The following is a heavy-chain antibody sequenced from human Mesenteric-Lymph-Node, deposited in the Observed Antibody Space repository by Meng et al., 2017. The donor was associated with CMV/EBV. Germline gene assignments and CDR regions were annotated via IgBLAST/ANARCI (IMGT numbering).Heavy chain of an antibody. CDR1: GFTFRSYA. J-gene: IGHJ6*02. V-gene: IGHV3-30-3*01. CDR3: ARDCSSTSCYLYYYGMDV. Sequence: GESLKISCAATGFTFRSYAMHWVRQAPGKGLEWVAVIPYDGSNKYYADSVKGRFTISRDNAKNTLYLQMNSLRAEDTAVYYCARDCSSTSCYLYYYGMDVWGQGTTVTVSS. D-gene: IGHD2-2*01. CDR2: IPYDGSNK.